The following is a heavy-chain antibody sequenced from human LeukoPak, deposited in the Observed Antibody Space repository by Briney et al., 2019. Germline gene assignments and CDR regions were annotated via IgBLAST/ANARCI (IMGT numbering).Heavy chain of an antibody. Sequence: GRSLRLSCAASGFTFDDYAMHWVRQAPGKGLEWVSGISWNSGSIGYADSVKGRFTISRDNAKDTLYLQINTLRAEDTAVYYCARGITGMYYYDPWGQGTLVTISS. CDR1: GFTFDDYA. D-gene: IGHD3-10*01. CDR3: ARGITGMYYYDP. V-gene: IGHV3-9*01. CDR2: ISWNSGSI. J-gene: IGHJ5*02.